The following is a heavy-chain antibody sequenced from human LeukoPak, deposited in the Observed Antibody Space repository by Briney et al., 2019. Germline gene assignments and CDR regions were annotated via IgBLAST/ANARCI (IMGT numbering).Heavy chain of an antibody. CDR3: ARGSYYYDSSGSLDY. Sequence: GGSLRLSCAASGFTFSSYSMNWVRQAPGKGLEWVAVIWYDGSNKYYADSVKGRFTISRDNSKNTLYLQMNSLRAEDTAVYYCARGSYYYDSSGSLDYWGQGTLVTVSS. CDR1: GFTFSSYS. CDR2: IWYDGSNK. V-gene: IGHV3-33*08. J-gene: IGHJ4*02. D-gene: IGHD3-22*01.